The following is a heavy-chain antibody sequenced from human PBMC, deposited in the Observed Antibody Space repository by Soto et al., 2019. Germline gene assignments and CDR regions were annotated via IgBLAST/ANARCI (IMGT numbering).Heavy chain of an antibody. V-gene: IGHV3-21*01. D-gene: IGHD3-22*01. CDR1: GFTFSSYS. Sequence: PGESLRLSCAASGFTFSSYSMNWVRQAPGKGLEWVSFISSSSSYIYYADSVKDRFIISRDNAKNSLYLQMNSLSAEDTAVYYCARGDSSYYDTRGSLDHWGQGTLVTVSS. J-gene: IGHJ4*02. CDR3: ARGDSSYYDTRGSLDH. CDR2: ISSSSSYI.